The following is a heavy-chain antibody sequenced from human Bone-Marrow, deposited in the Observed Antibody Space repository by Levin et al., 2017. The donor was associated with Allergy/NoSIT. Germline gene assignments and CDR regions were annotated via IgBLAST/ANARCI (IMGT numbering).Heavy chain of an antibody. J-gene: IGHJ5*02. D-gene: IGHD6-19*01. CDR1: GFTFSSYG. V-gene: IGHV3-30*18. Sequence: GGSLRLSCAASGFTFSSYGMHWVRQAPGKGLEWVAVISYDGSNKYYADSVKGRFTISRDNSKNTLYLQMNSLRAEDTAVYYCAKDSGQVVGGGRLAVAGGTNWFDPWGQGTLVTVSS. CDR3: AKDSGQVVGGGRLAVAGGTNWFDP. CDR2: ISYDGSNK.